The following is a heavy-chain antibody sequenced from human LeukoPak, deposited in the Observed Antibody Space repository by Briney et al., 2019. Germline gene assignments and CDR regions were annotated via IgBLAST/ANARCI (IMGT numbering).Heavy chain of an antibody. CDR2: IKEDGREK. V-gene: IGHV3-7*01. CDR3: ASGFLDDFWSGHF. CDR1: EFTYW. Sequence: GGSLRLSCTAPEFTYWMSWVRQGPGKGLEWVANIKEDGREKYYVASVKGRFTISRDNAKKSLYLQMNSLRVEDTAVYYCASGFLDDFWSGHFWGQGTLVTVSS. D-gene: IGHD3-3*01. J-gene: IGHJ4*02.